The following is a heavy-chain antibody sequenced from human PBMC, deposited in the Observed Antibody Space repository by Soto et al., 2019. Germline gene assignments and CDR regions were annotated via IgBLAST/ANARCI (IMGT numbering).Heavy chain of an antibody. Sequence: PGGPLRLSFVVSGLTFSIYWMHWVRQVPGQSRFWVSRISDDGTTTNYADSLRGRFTISRDNSKNTHNLQMNNLKPDDTAIYNLRTGPRADSYGTVAHWGQGTTVTVSS. CDR1: GLTFSIYW. V-gene: IGHV3-74*01. CDR3: RTGPRADSYGTVAH. D-gene: IGHD2-21*01. CDR2: ISDDGTTT. J-gene: IGHJ6*02.